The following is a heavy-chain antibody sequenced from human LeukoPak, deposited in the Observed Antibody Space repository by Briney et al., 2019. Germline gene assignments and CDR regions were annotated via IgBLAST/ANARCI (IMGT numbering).Heavy chain of an antibody. V-gene: IGHV3-23*01. D-gene: IGHD2-2*01. CDR2: ISGSGGST. CDR1: GFTFSSYS. CDR3: ATDCSSTSCPVPGFDY. Sequence: AGGSLRLSCAASGFTFSSYSMSWVRQAPGKGLEWVSAISGSGGSTYYADSVKGRFTISRDNSKNTLYLQMNSLRAEDTAVYYCATDCSSTSCPVPGFDYWGQGTLVTVSS. J-gene: IGHJ4*02.